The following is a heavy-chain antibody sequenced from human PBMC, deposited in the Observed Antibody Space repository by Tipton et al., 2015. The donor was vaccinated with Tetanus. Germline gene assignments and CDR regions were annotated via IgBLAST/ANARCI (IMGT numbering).Heavy chain of an antibody. D-gene: IGHD6-25*01. CDR1: GFTFSSYT. CDR3: ASGSALDY. CDR2: ISSTSSCI. Sequence: SLRLSCAVSGFTFSSYTMNWVRQAPGKGLEWVSSISSTSSCIYYADSVKGRFTISGDNTKNSLFLQMNSLTAEDTAVYFCASGSALDYWGQGALVTVSS. V-gene: IGHV3-21*01. J-gene: IGHJ4*02.